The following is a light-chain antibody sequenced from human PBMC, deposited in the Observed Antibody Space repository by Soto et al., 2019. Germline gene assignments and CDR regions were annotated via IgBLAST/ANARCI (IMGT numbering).Light chain of an antibody. Sequence: GDTVTITCRASQSVSTWLAWYQQTPGKAPKLLMYDASTLESGAPARFSGSGSGTEFTLTISSLQSDDFATYYCQQYSTYPITFGQGTRLEIK. CDR1: QSVSTW. J-gene: IGKJ5*01. CDR3: QQYSTYPIT. V-gene: IGKV1-5*01. CDR2: DAS.